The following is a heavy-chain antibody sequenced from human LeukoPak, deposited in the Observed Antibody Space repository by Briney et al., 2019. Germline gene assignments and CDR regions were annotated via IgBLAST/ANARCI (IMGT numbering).Heavy chain of an antibody. J-gene: IGHJ6*02. D-gene: IGHD3-3*01. CDR1: GFTFSDYY. CDR3: ARDSAGYGFWSGSFGMDV. CDR2: ISSSSSI. Sequence: GGSLRLSCAASGFTFSDYYMSWIRQVPGKGLEWVSYISSSSSIYYADSVKGRFTVSRDNAKNSLYLQMNSLRAEDTAVYYCARDSAGYGFWSGSFGMDVWGQGTTVTVSS. V-gene: IGHV3-11*01.